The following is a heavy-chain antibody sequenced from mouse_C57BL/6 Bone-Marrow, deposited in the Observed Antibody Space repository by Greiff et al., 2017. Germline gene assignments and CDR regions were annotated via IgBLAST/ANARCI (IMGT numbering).Heavy chain of an antibody. V-gene: IGHV1-67*01. CDR3: ARKKIYYDYDLLYAMGY. D-gene: IGHD2-4*01. CDR2: ISTYSGDA. CDR1: GYTFTDYS. J-gene: IGHJ4*01. Sequence: VQLQQSGPELVRPGVSVKISCKGSGYTFTDYSMHWVKQSPAKSLEWIGVISTYSGDASYNQKFKDKATMTVGKSTSTAYMEHAILTSDDSAVDYSARKKIYYDYDLLYAMGYWGQGTSVTVSS.